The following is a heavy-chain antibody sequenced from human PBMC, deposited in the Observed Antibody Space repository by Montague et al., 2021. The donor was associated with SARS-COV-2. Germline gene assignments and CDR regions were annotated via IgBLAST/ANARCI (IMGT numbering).Heavy chain of an antibody. V-gene: IGHV4-61*02. CDR3: ARDIAVAGLFDY. D-gene: IGHD6-19*01. CDR2: ISISGST. J-gene: IGHJ4*02. Sequence: TLSLTCTVSGGSISSGSYYWSWIRQPAGKGLEWIGRISISGSTNYNSSLKSRVTISVDTSKNQFSLKLSSVTAADTAVYYCARDIAVAGLFDYWGQGTLVTVPS. CDR1: GGSISSGSYY.